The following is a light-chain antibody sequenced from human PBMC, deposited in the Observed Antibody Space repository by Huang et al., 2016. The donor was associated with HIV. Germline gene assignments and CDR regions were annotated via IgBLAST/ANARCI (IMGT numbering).Light chain of an antibody. Sequence: EIVMTQSPATLSVSPGERATLSCRASQSVSSNLAWYQQKPGQAPRLLIYGASTRATGIPARFSGSGSGTEFTLTISSLQSEDFAVYYCQQNNNWPPLFTFGPGTKVDI. CDR3: QQNNNWPPLFT. CDR2: GAS. V-gene: IGKV3-15*01. CDR1: QSVSSN. J-gene: IGKJ3*01.